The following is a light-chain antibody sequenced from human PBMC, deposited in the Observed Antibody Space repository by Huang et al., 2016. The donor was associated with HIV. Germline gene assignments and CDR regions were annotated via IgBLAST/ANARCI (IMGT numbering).Light chain of an antibody. J-gene: IGKJ4*01. CDR1: QSVGSY. Sequence: EIVLTQSPATLSLSPGERASLSCRASQSVGSYLAWYQQKPGQAPGLLIYDASNRATGIPARFSGRGPGTDFTLTISSLEPEDFAVYYCQQRSNWHPLAFGGGTKVEIK. CDR2: DAS. CDR3: QQRSNWHPLA. V-gene: IGKV3D-11*02.